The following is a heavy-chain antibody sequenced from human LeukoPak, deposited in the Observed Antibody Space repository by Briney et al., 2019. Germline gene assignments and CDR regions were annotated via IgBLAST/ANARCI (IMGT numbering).Heavy chain of an antibody. J-gene: IGHJ4*02. V-gene: IGHV5-51*01. D-gene: IGHD3-22*01. CDR2: IYPGDSDT. CDR3: ARWGYYYDSSGYRDY. CDR1: GYSFTSYW. Sequence: GEPLQISCKGSGYSFTSYWISWVRQMPGKGLEWMGIIYPGDSDTRYSPSFQGQVTISTDKSISTAYLQWSSLKASDTAMYYCARWGYYYDSSGYRDYWGQGTLVTVSS.